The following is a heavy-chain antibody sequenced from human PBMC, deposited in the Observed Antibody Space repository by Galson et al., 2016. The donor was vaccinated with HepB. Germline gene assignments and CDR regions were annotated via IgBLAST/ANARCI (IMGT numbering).Heavy chain of an antibody. Sequence: SLRLSCAASGFTFDYYGMHWVRQAPGKGLEWVAFISYDASYKGYADSVKGRFTISRDNSKNTLFLEMNSLSVEDTAVYYCAKRLSGTYAFGDHWGQGALVTVSS. J-gene: IGHJ4*02. V-gene: IGHV3-30*18. CDR2: ISYDASYK. CDR1: GFTFDYYG. CDR3: AKRLSGTYAFGDH. D-gene: IGHD1-26*01.